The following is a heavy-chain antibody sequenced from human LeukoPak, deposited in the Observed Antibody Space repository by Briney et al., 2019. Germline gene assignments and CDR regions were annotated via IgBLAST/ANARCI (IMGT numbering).Heavy chain of an antibody. V-gene: IGHV3-48*04. D-gene: IGHD3-10*01. CDR3: ARSYGSGSRTDY. CDR1: GFTFSSYS. CDR2: ISSTSSTI. Sequence: PGGSLRLSCAAYGFTFSSYSMNWVRQAPGKGLEWVSYISSTSSTIYYAVSVKGRFTISRDNAKNSLYLQMNSLRAEDTAVYYCARSYGSGSRTDYWGQGTLVTVSS. J-gene: IGHJ4*02.